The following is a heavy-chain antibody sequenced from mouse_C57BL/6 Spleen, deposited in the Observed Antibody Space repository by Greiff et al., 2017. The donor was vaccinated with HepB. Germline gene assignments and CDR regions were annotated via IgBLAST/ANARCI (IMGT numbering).Heavy chain of an antibody. V-gene: IGHV1-69*01. CDR2: IDPSDSYT. D-gene: IGHD2-4*01. J-gene: IGHJ1*03. CDR3: ARRDDYDYDGDWYFDV. CDR1: GYTFTSYW. Sequence: QVQLQQPGAELVMPGASVKLSCKASGYTFTSYWMHWVKQRPGQGLEWIGEIDPSDSYTNYNQKFKGKSTLTVDKSSSTAYMQLSSLTSEDSAVYYCARRDDYDYDGDWYFDVWGTGTTVTVSS.